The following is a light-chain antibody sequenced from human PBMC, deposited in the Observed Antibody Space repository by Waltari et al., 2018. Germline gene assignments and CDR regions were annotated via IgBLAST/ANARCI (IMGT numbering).Light chain of an antibody. CDR3: SSYSRTSTLVV. CDR2: DVS. J-gene: IGLJ2*01. Sequence: QSALTQPASVSGSPGQSITFSCPGDSSDVGGYHYVSWYQQQPGKAPRLIIYDVSIRPSGVSNRFSGSKSGNTASLTISGLQAEDEADYYCSSYSRTSTLVVFGGGTKLAVL. V-gene: IGLV2-14*03. CDR1: SSDVGGYHY.